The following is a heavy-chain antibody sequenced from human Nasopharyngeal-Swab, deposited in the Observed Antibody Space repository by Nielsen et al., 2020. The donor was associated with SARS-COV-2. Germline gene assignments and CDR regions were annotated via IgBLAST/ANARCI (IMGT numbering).Heavy chain of an antibody. J-gene: IGHJ6*03. D-gene: IGHD3-10*01. Sequence: VSVKVSCKASGYTFTSYYMHWVRQAPGQGLEWMGIINPSGGSTSYAQKFQGRVTMTRNTSISTAYMELSSLRSEDTAVYYCARGFGSGSYYKSYYYYYYMDVWGKGTTVTVSS. CDR1: GYTFTSYY. V-gene: IGHV1-46*01. CDR2: INPSGGST. CDR3: ARGFGSGSYYKSYYYYYYMDV.